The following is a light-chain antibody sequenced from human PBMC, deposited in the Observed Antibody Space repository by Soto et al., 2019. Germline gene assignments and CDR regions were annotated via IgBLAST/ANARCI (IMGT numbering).Light chain of an antibody. CDR3: QHYNEWPLT. CDR1: KSVSNN. V-gene: IGKV3-15*01. Sequence: ETVMTQSPATLSESQGERATLSCRASKSVSNNLAWYQQKPGQAPRLLFYGASARATGIPARFSGSGFGTEFTLTISSLQSEDSAVYYCQHYNEWPLTFGGGTKVEIK. J-gene: IGKJ4*01. CDR2: GAS.